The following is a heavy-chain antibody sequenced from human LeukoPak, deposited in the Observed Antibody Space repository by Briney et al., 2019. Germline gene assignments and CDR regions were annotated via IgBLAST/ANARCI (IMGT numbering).Heavy chain of an antibody. V-gene: IGHV3-21*01. Sequence: PGGSLRLSCAASGFTFSSYSMNWVRQAPGKGLEWVSSISSSSSYIYYADSVKGRVTISRDNAKNSLYLKMNSLRAEDTAVYYCARDRSRSGPDAFDIWGQGTMVTVSS. CDR2: ISSSSSYI. D-gene: IGHD3-3*01. CDR3: ARDRSRSGPDAFDI. CDR1: GFTFSSYS. J-gene: IGHJ3*02.